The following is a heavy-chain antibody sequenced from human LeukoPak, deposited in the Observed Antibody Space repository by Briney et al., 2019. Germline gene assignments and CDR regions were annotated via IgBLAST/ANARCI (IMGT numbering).Heavy chain of an antibody. CDR3: ARDFYDFWSGYPDFDY. CDR2: ISSSSSTI. Sequence: PGGSLRLSCAASGFTFSSYSMNWVRQAPGKGLEWVSYISSSSSTIYYADSVKGRFTISRDNAKNSLYLQMNSLRAEDTAVYYCARDFYDFWSGYPDFDYWGQGTLVTVSS. V-gene: IGHV3-48*01. J-gene: IGHJ4*02. D-gene: IGHD3-3*01. CDR1: GFTFSSYS.